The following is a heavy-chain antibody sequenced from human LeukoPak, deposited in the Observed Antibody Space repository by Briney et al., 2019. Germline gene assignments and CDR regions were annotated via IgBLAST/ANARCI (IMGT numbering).Heavy chain of an antibody. J-gene: IGHJ4*02. V-gene: IGHV1-3*01. Sequence: ASVKVSCKASGYTFTSYAMHWVRQAPGQRLEWMGWINAGNGNTKYSQKFQDRVTITRDTSASTAYMELSSLRSEDTAVYCCARALPLGRFGELVVYWGQGTLVTVSS. CDR1: GYTFTSYA. CDR3: ARALPLGRFGELVVY. D-gene: IGHD3-10*01. CDR2: INAGNGNT.